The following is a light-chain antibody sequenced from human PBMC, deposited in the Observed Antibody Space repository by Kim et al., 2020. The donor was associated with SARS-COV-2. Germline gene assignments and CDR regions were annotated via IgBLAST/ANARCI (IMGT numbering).Light chain of an antibody. CDR2: KAS. Sequence: ESVGDRGTISCRASQSIDSYLARYQQKPGNVPKRLIYKASTLESGVPSRFSGSESGTEVTLTISSRQADDFATYYCRQFDTYPSTFGQGTRLEIK. J-gene: IGKJ5*01. CDR1: QSIDSY. V-gene: IGKV1-5*03. CDR3: RQFDTYPST.